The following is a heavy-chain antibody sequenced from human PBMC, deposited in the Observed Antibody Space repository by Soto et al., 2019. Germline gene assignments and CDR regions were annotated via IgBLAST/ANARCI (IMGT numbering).Heavy chain of an antibody. Sequence: ASVKVSCKASGYTFTGYYMHWVRQAPGQGLEWMGWINPNSGGTNYAQKFQGRVTMTRDTSISTAYMELSRLRSDDTAVYYCAREFPRIAVAGIEFDPWGQGTLVTVSS. CDR1: GYTFTGYY. CDR2: INPNSGGT. CDR3: AREFPRIAVAGIEFDP. V-gene: IGHV1-2*02. J-gene: IGHJ5*02. D-gene: IGHD6-19*01.